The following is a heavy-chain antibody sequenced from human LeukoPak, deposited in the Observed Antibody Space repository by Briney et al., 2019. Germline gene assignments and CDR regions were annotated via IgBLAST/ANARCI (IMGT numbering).Heavy chain of an antibody. D-gene: IGHD3-16*02. CDR3: VTGGTYHMF. Sequence: QPGGSLRLSCAASGFTFSNYWMSWVRQPPGKGLEWVANIQQDGTGKYYVDSVKGRFTISRDNAKNSLSLRMNSLRAEDTAVYYCVTGGTYHMFWGQGTLVTVSS. CDR2: IQQDGTGK. CDR1: GFTFSNYW. V-gene: IGHV3-7*05. J-gene: IGHJ4*02.